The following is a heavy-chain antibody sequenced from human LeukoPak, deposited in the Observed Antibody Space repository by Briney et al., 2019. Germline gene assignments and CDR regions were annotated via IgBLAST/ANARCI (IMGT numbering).Heavy chain of an antibody. CDR2: VFYSGST. J-gene: IGHJ4*02. V-gene: IGHV4-59*01. D-gene: IGHD6-19*01. Sequence: PSETLSLTCTVSGGSISSYYWSWIRQPPGKGLEWIGFVFYSGSTNYNPSLKSRVTISLDTSKNQFSLRLSSVTAADTAVYYCAKTTSSGWFPDYWGQGTLVTVSS. CDR3: AKTTSSGWFPDY. CDR1: GGSISSYY.